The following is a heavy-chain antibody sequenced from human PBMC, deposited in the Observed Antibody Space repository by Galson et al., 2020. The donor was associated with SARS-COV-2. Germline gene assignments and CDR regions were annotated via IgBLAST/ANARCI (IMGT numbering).Heavy chain of an antibody. CDR2: IKQDGSEK. J-gene: IGHJ4*02. CDR3: AREGPWLQLRSAAFDF. V-gene: IGHV3-7*01. Sequence: GGSLRLSCAASEFTFSSYWMSWVRQAPGKGLEWVANIKQDGSEKYYVDSVKGRFTISRDNATKSLYLQMNSLRAEDTAVYYCAREGPWLQLRSAAFDFWGQGALVTVSS. CDR1: EFTFSSYW. D-gene: IGHD5-12*01.